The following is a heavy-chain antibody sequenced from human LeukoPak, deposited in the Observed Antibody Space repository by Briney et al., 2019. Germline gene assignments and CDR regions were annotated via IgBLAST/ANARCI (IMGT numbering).Heavy chain of an antibody. CDR1: GFTVSSNY. J-gene: IGHJ6*03. Sequence: GGSLRLSCAASGFTVSSNYMSWVRQAPGKGLEWVSVIYSGGSTYYADSVKGRSTISRDNSKNTLYLQMNSLRAEDTAVYYCARERGEAYYYGSGDYYYYMDVWGKGTTVTVSS. CDR3: ARERGEAYYYGSGDYYYYMDV. D-gene: IGHD3-10*01. V-gene: IGHV3-66*02. CDR2: IYSGGST.